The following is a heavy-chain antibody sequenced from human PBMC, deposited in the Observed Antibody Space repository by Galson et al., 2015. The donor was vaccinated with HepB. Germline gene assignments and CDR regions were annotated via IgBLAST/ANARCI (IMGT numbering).Heavy chain of an antibody. CDR1: GFTFSSYG. J-gene: IGHJ3*02. D-gene: IGHD1-14*01. CDR3: ARDLLLPEFRGAFDI. V-gene: IGHV3-48*02. Sequence: SLRLSCAASGFTFSSYGVNWVRQAPGKGLEWVSYISSSSRTIYYADSVKGRFTISRDNAKNSLYLQMNSLRDEDTVVYYCARDLLLPEFRGAFDIWGQGTMVTVSS. CDR2: ISSSSRTI.